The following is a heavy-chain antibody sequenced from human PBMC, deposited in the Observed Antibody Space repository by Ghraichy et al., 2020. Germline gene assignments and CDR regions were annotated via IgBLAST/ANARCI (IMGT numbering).Heavy chain of an antibody. CDR3: ARAIGGVELYYFDY. J-gene: IGHJ4*02. CDR2: ISAYNGNT. CDR1: GYTFTSYG. V-gene: IGHV1-18*01. D-gene: IGHD3-10*01. Sequence: ASVKVSCKASGYTFTSYGISWVRQAPGQGLEWMGWISAYNGNTNYAQKLQGRVTMTTDTSTSTAYMELRSLRSDDTAVYYCARAIGGVELYYFDYWGQGTLVTVSS.